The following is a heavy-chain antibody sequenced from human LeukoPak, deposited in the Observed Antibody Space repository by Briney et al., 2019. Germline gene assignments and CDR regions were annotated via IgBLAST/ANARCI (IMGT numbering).Heavy chain of an antibody. D-gene: IGHD6-13*01. Sequence: PGGSLRLSCAASGFTFSSYSMNWVRQAPGKGLEWVSSISSSSSYIYYADSVKGRFTISRDNAKNSLYLQMNSLRAEDTAVYYCATGNPAAGYYYYGMDVWGQGTTVTVSS. V-gene: IGHV3-21*04. CDR3: ATGNPAAGYYYYGMDV. CDR1: GFTFSSYS. J-gene: IGHJ6*02. CDR2: ISSSSSYI.